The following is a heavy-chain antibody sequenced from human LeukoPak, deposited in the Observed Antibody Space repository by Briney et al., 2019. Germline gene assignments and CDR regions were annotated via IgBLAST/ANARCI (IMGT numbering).Heavy chain of an antibody. D-gene: IGHD5-18*01. CDR3: ARRDFMVTFDY. CDR1: GGSVSSGSYY. CDR2: IYYSGST. V-gene: IGHV4-61*01. Sequence: SETLSLTCTVSGGSVSSGSYYWSWIRQPPGKGLEWIRYIYYSGSTNYNPSLKSRVTISVDTSKNQFSLKLSSVTAADTAVYYCARRDFMVTFDYWGQGTLVTVSS. J-gene: IGHJ4*02.